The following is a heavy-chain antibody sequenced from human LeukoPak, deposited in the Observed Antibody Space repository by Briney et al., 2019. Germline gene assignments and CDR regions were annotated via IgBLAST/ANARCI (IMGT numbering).Heavy chain of an antibody. Sequence: PGGSLRLSCAASGFTFSSYAMHWVRQAPGKGLEWVAVISYDGSNKYYADSVKGRFTISRDNSKNTLYLQMNSLRAEDTAVYYCARDSRGIAAAGMELDPWGQGTLVTVSS. CDR1: GFTFSSYA. D-gene: IGHD6-13*01. J-gene: IGHJ5*02. CDR2: ISYDGSNK. CDR3: ARDSRGIAAAGMELDP. V-gene: IGHV3-30-3*01.